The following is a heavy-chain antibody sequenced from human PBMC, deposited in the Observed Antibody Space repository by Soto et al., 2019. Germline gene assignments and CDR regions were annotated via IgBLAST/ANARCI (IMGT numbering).Heavy chain of an antibody. V-gene: IGHV2-5*02. CDR3: AHSDDFWSSSARLYWFDP. Sequence: QITLKESGPTLVKPTQTLTLTCTFSGFSLSTSGVGVGWIRQPPGKALEWLALIYWDDDKRYSPSLKSRLTITKDTSKNQVVLTMTNMDPVDTATYYCAHSDDFWSSSARLYWFDPWGQGTLVTVSS. CDR1: GFSLSTSGVG. D-gene: IGHD3-3*01. J-gene: IGHJ5*02. CDR2: IYWDDDK.